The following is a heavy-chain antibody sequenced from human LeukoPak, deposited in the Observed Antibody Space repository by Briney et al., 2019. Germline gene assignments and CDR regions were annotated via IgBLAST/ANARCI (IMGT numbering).Heavy chain of an antibody. D-gene: IGHD1-26*01. Sequence: GGSLRLSCAASGFSFSSYSMNWVRQAPGKGLEWVSYISTGSSTIYYADSVKGRFTISRDNAKNSLYLQMNSLRVEDTADYFCARVAAMGDLDCWGQGTLVTVSS. CDR1: GFSFSSYS. CDR3: ARVAAMGDLDC. CDR2: ISTGSSTI. J-gene: IGHJ4*02. V-gene: IGHV3-48*01.